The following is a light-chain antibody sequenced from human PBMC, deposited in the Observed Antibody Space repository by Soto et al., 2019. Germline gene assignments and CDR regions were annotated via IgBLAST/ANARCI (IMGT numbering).Light chain of an antibody. CDR3: QQYNNWPPMST. CDR2: GTS. V-gene: IGKV3-15*01. CDR1: QSVSRN. J-gene: IGKJ2*01. Sequence: EIVMTQSPATLSVSPGERATLSCRASQSVSRNVAWYQQRPGQAPRLLIHGTSTRAADIPARFSGSVSGTEVTLPINSRQPEDVVIYYCQQYNNWPPMSTFGQGTKLEMK.